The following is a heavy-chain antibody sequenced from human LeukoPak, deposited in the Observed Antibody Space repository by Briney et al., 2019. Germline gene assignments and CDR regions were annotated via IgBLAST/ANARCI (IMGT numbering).Heavy chain of an antibody. Sequence: PGRSLRLSCAASGFTFSSYGMHWVRQAPGKGLEWVAVISYDGSNKYYADSVKGRFTISRGNSKNTLYLQMNSLRAEDTAVYYCAKGWLGKFDYWGQGTLVTVSS. CDR3: AKGWLGKFDY. D-gene: IGHD5-24*01. V-gene: IGHV3-30*18. CDR1: GFTFSSYG. CDR2: ISYDGSNK. J-gene: IGHJ4*02.